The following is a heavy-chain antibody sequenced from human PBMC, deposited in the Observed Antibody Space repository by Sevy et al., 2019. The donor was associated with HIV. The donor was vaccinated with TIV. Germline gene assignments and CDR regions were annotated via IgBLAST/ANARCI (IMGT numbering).Heavy chain of an antibody. D-gene: IGHD6-19*01. CDR1: GFIFSDYY. Sequence: GGSLRLSCSGSGFIFSDYYMSWIRQAPGRGLEWVSYISGSGITYYADSVEGRFTISRDNARNSLYLQMNSLRAEDTAVYYCARITGWRFDYWGQGTLVTVSS. CDR3: ARITGWRFDY. J-gene: IGHJ4*02. CDR2: ISGSGIT. V-gene: IGHV3-11*04.